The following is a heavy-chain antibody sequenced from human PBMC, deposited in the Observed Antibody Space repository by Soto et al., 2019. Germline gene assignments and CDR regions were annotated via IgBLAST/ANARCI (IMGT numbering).Heavy chain of an antibody. D-gene: IGHD1-26*01. CDR1: GFTVSSHY. Sequence: EVQLVESGGGMIQPGGSLRLSCVASGFTVSSHYMSWVRQAPGKGLEWVSVIYTGGTTHYADSVKGRFTIARDNSKNTLYLQMNSLRDEDTAVYYCAREVGYYYGLDVWGQGTTVSVAS. V-gene: IGHV3-53*01. J-gene: IGHJ6*02. CDR2: IYTGGTT. CDR3: AREVGYYYGLDV.